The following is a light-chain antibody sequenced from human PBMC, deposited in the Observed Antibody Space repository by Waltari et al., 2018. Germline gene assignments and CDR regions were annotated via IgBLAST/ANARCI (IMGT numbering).Light chain of an antibody. CDR3: SSYTTTSTYV. CDR1: SSDVGTYND. V-gene: IGLV2-14*03. Sequence: QSALTQHASVSGSPGQSITISCAGTSSDVGTYNDVAWYQQPSGKAPKLIISDVNNRPSGVSNRFSGSKSGTTASLIISVLQADDEADYYCSSYTTTSTYVFGTGTTVSVL. CDR2: DVN. J-gene: IGLJ1*01.